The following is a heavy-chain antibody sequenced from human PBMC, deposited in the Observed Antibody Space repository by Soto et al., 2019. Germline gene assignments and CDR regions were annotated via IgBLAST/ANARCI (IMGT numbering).Heavy chain of an antibody. J-gene: IGHJ4*02. CDR2: IYYNGNT. V-gene: IGHV4-39*01. CDR3: ARHGPLSNNWNQLDY. D-gene: IGHD1-1*01. Sequence: SETLSLTCTVSGGSISSSPYYWGWIRQPPGKGLEWIGNIYYNGNTFYNPSLKSRVTISIDTSKNQFSLKLSSVTAADTAVYYCARHGPLSNNWNQLDYWGQGPLVTVSS. CDR1: GGSISSSPYY.